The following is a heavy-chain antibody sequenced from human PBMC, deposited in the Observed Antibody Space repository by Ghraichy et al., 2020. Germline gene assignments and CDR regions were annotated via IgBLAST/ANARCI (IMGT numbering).Heavy chain of an antibody. V-gene: IGHV4-59*01. D-gene: IGHD4-23*01. J-gene: IGHJ4*02. CDR1: GGSTDAYY. CDR2: VYYSGNS. CDR3: ARGMTTVVPFDY. Sequence: SETLSLTCTVSGGSTDAYYWSWIRQPPGKGLEWIGFVYYSGNSNYNPSLKGRVTMSLDTSKNPFSLKLTSVTAADTAVYYCARGMTTVVPFDYWGQGILVAVSS.